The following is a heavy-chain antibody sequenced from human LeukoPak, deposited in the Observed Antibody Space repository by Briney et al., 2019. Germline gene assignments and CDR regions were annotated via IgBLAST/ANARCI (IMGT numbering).Heavy chain of an antibody. CDR1: GGSISSSSYY. D-gene: IGHD5-12*01. Sequence: PSETLSLTCTVSGGSISSSSYYWGWIRQPPGKGLEWIGSINYSGSTYYNPSLKSRVTISVDTSKNQFSLKLSSVTAADKAVYYCARSCRILDIVATIRARLGGNGFDIWGQGTMVTVSS. CDR3: ARSCRILDIVATIRARLGGNGFDI. V-gene: IGHV4-39*07. J-gene: IGHJ3*02. CDR2: INYSGST.